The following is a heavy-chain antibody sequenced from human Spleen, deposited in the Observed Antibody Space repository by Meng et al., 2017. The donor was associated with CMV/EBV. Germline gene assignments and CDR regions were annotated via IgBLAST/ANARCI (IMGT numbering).Heavy chain of an antibody. CDR2: INPNSGGT. J-gene: IGHJ5*02. Sequence: SVKVSCKASGYTFTGSYMHWVRQAPGQGLEWMGWINPNSGGTNYAQKFRGRVTMTRDTSISTAYMDLSRLRSDDTAMYYCARGGGGSGWANWFDPWGQGTLVTVSS. CDR1: GYTFTGSY. V-gene: IGHV1-2*02. CDR3: ARGGGGSGWANWFDP. D-gene: IGHD6-19*01.